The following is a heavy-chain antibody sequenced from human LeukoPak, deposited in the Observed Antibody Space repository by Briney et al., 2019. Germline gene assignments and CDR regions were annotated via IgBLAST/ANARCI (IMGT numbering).Heavy chain of an antibody. CDR3: ARATWELVDPYYFDY. V-gene: IGHV5-51*01. J-gene: IGHJ4*02. Sequence: GESLKISCKSSGYSFTTYWIGWVRQMPGKGLEWMGIIYPGDSDTRYSPSFQGQVTISADNSISTAYLQWSSLKASDTAMYYCARATWELVDPYYFDYWGQGTLVTVSS. CDR1: GYSFTTYW. CDR2: IYPGDSDT. D-gene: IGHD1-26*01.